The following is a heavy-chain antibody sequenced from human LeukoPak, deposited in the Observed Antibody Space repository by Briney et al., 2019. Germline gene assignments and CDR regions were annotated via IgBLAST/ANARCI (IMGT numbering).Heavy chain of an antibody. CDR2: ISSSSSYI. J-gene: IGHJ6*02. CDR1: GFNFGNYA. Sequence: GGSLRLSCAASGFNFGNYAMHWVRQAPGKGLEWVSSISSSSSYIYYADSVKGRFTISRDNAKNSLYLQMNSLRAEDTAVYYCAREYSSSWYDYYYGMDVWGQGTTVAVSS. D-gene: IGHD6-13*01. CDR3: AREYSSSWYDYYYGMDV. V-gene: IGHV3-21*01.